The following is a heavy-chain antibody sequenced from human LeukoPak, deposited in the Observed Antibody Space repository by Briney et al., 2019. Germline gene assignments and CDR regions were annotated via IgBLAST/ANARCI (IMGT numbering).Heavy chain of an antibody. Sequence: SETLSLTCTVSGGSVSSGSYYWSWIRQPPGKGLEWIGYIYYSGSTNYNPSLKSRVTISVDTSNNQFSLKLSSVTAADTAVYYCARDGAVTYWGQGTLVTVSS. CDR1: GGSVSSGSYY. D-gene: IGHD4-17*01. V-gene: IGHV4-61*01. CDR2: IYYSGST. J-gene: IGHJ4*02. CDR3: ARDGAVTY.